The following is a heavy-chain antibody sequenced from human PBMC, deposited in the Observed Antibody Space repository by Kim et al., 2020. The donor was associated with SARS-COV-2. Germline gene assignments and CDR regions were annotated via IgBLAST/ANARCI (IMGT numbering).Heavy chain of an antibody. D-gene: IGHD3-10*01. J-gene: IGHJ6*02. V-gene: IGHV3-23*01. CDR3: AKDILLWVGADYGMDV. Sequence: GGSLRLSCAASGFTFSNFAMMWVRQAPGKGLEWVSSISALGTNTYYADSVKGRFTISRDNSKNTLFVQMNGLRAEDTAIYYCAKDILLWVGADYGMDVWGPGTTVTVSS. CDR1: GFTFSNFA. CDR2: ISALGTNT.